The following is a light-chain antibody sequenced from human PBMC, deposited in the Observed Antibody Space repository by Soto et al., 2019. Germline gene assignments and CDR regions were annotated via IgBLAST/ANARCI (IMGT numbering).Light chain of an antibody. J-gene: IGKJ4*01. V-gene: IGKV3-11*01. Sequence: EIVLTQSPATLSLSPWARATLSYRASQSVSSYLAWYQQKPGQAPRLLIYDASNRASGIPSRFSGSGSGTDFTLTIDSLQSEDVAVYYCQQYNHWPVTFGGGTKVDIK. CDR3: QQYNHWPVT. CDR2: DAS. CDR1: QSVSSY.